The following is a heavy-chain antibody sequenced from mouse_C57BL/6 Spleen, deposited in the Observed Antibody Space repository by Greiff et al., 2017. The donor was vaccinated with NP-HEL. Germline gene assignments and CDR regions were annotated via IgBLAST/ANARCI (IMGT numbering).Heavy chain of an antibody. CDR3: ARRAQNYAMDY. Sequence: EVQVVESGGDLVKPGGSLTLSCAASGFTFSSYGMSWVRQTPDKRLEWVATISSGGSYTYYPDSVKGRFTISRDNAKNTLYLQMSSLKSEDTAMYYCARRAQNYAMDYWGQGTSVTVSS. CDR2: ISSGGSYT. V-gene: IGHV5-6*01. J-gene: IGHJ4*01. CDR1: GFTFSSYG. D-gene: IGHD3-1*01.